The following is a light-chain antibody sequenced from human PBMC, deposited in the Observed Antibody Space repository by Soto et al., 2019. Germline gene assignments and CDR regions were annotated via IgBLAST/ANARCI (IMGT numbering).Light chain of an antibody. CDR1: SSDVATYNL. CDR2: EVT. J-gene: IGLJ3*02. CDR3: CSRV. Sequence: QSALTQPASVSGSPGQSITISCTGTSSDVATYNLVSWYQQRPGTAPQLIIYEVTKRPSGVSTRFSGSQSGNTACLTISGLQADDEADYYCCSRVFGGGTKLTVL. V-gene: IGLV2-23*02.